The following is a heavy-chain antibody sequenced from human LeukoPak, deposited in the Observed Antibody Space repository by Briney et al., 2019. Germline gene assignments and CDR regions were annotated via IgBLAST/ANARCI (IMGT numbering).Heavy chain of an antibody. Sequence: GGSLGLSCVASGFTFSSYAMTWVRQAPGKGLNWVSAISGGGDNTHYADSVKGRFTISRDNSKNTLYLQMNSLRAEDTAVYYCAKVRGYYYDSSDDYWGQGTLVTVSS. D-gene: IGHD3-22*01. CDR2: ISGGGDNT. J-gene: IGHJ4*02. CDR1: GFTFSSYA. CDR3: AKVRGYYYDSSDDY. V-gene: IGHV3-23*01.